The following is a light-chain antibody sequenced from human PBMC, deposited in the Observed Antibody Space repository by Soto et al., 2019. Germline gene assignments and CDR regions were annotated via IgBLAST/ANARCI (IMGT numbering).Light chain of an antibody. CDR2: SAS. V-gene: IGKV3-15*01. CDR1: QFVSTN. Sequence: EVVMTQSPATLSVSPGERATLSCRASQFVSTNLAWYQQKPGQAPRLLIYSASTRATGIPARFSGSGSATEFPLTISSLQSEDSAVYYCQQFNNWPPLTFGGGTKVEIK. J-gene: IGKJ4*01. CDR3: QQFNNWPPLT.